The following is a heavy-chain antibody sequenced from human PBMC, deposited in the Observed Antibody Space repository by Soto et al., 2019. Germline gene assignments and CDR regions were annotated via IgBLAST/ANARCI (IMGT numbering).Heavy chain of an antibody. Sequence: QVQLVESGGGLVRPGGSLRLSCAASGFTFSDYYMSWLRQAPGKGLEWVSYISSSGSRIYYADSVKGRFTISRYNAKNSLYLQMNSLRAEDTAVYYCAREPILWFGPDIWGQGTMVTVSS. CDR2: ISSSGSRI. J-gene: IGHJ3*02. V-gene: IGHV3-11*01. D-gene: IGHD3-10*01. CDR3: AREPILWFGPDI. CDR1: GFTFSDYY.